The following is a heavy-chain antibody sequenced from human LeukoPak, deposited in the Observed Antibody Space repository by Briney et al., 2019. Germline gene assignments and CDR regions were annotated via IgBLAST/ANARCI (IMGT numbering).Heavy chain of an antibody. J-gene: IGHJ4*02. Sequence: PGGSLRLSCAASGFTFRSYAMSWVRQAPGKGLEWVSAISGSGGSTYYADSVKGRFTISRDNSKNTLYLQMNSLRAEDTAVYYCASHSSGWYYFDYWGQGTLVTVSS. D-gene: IGHD6-19*01. CDR3: ASHSSGWYYFDY. CDR1: GFTFRSYA. CDR2: ISGSGGST. V-gene: IGHV3-23*01.